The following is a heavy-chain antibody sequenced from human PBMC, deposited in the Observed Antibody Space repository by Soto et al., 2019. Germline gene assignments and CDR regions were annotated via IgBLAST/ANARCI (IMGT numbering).Heavy chain of an antibody. D-gene: IGHD1-26*01. Sequence: EVQLLESGGGLVQPGGSLRLSCAASGFTFSSYAMSWVRQAPGKGLEWASGISGRGGNTYYADSVKGRFTISRDNSKNTLYLQMNSLRAEDTAVYYCAKDRGVGATYPIDYWGQGTLVTVSS. CDR2: ISGRGGNT. V-gene: IGHV3-23*01. J-gene: IGHJ4*02. CDR3: AKDRGVGATYPIDY. CDR1: GFTFSSYA.